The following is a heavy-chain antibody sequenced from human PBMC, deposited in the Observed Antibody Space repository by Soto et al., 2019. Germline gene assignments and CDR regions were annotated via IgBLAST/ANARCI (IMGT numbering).Heavy chain of an antibody. V-gene: IGHV3-23*01. CDR3: AKDAVPGDGLWLVAD. J-gene: IGHJ4*02. CDR2: ITGSGGTI. Sequence: GGSMRLSCAASGFSFSKYAMIWVRQDTGKGQEWVSGITGSGGTIEYAASVKGRFTISRDNSKNTVDLQMNSLRAEDTAMYYCAKDAVPGDGLWLVADWGQGTLVTVSS. D-gene: IGHD2-21*02. CDR1: GFSFSKYA.